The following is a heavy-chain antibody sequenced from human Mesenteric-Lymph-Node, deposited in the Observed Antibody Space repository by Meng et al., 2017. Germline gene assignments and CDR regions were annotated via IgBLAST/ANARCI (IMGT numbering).Heavy chain of an antibody. CDR3: ARVIAAAGTGYYYYGMDV. V-gene: IGHV1-3*01. Sequence: GGSLRLSCAASGFTFSTYEMNWVRQAPGQRLEWMGWINAGNGNTKYSQKFQGRVTITRDTSASTAYMELSSLRSEDTAVYYCARVIAAAGTGYYYYGMDVWGQGTTVTVSS. J-gene: IGHJ6*02. CDR2: INAGNGNT. D-gene: IGHD6-13*01. CDR1: GFTFSTYE.